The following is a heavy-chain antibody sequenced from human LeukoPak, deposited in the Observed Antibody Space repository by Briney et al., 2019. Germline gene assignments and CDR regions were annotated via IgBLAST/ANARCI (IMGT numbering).Heavy chain of an antibody. J-gene: IGHJ4*02. CDR3: VTDQTGRHRYFFDY. V-gene: IGHV3-7*01. CDR1: GFNFSMYW. CDR2: IKEDGSDI. D-gene: IGHD3-10*01. Sequence: GGSLRLSCAASGFNFSMYWMTWVRQVPGKGLEWVVHIKEDGSDIYYVDGVEGRFSISRDKAKTSLYLQMNSLSVADTAVYYCVTDQTGRHRYFFDYWGQGTLVTVSS.